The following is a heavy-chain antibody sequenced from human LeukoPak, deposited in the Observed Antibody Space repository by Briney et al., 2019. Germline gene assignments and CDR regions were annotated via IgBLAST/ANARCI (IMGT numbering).Heavy chain of an antibody. J-gene: IGHJ5*02. CDR2: IYYSGST. CDR1: GGSISSSSYY. Sequence: PSETLSLTCTVSGGSISSSSYYWSWIRQPPGKGLEWIGSIYYSGSTYYNPSLKSRVAISVDTSKNQFSLKLNSVTAADTAVYYCAKNVRDYSSSPNWFDPWGQGTLVTVSS. CDR3: AKNVRDYSSSPNWFDP. V-gene: IGHV4-39*01. D-gene: IGHD6-13*01.